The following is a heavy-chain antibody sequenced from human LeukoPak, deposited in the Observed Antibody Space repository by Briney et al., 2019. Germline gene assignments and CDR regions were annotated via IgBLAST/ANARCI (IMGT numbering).Heavy chain of an antibody. J-gene: IGHJ4*02. CDR1: GFTFSSYS. CDR3: AKSHYPADDN. V-gene: IGHV3-30*02. Sequence: PGGSLRLSCAASGFTFSSYSMNWVRQAPGKGLEWVASIWNDGSNQQYADSVKGRFTVSRDNSKHTLFLQMDSLRPEDTAVYYCAKSHYPADDNWGQGALVTVAS. CDR2: IWNDGSNQ. D-gene: IGHD3-22*01.